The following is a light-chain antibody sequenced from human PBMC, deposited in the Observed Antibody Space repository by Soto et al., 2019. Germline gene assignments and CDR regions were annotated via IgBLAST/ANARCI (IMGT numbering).Light chain of an antibody. Sequence: DVVMTQSPDSLAVSLGEKATINCKSSQSVLNTSKNQSSLAWYQHKPGQPPKLLIYWASTRKSGVPDRFSGSGSGIDFTLTISSLQAEDVAVYFCQQYFTTPLTFGPGTKV. V-gene: IGKV4-1*01. CDR1: QSVLNTSKNQSS. CDR2: WAS. CDR3: QQYFTTPLT. J-gene: IGKJ1*01.